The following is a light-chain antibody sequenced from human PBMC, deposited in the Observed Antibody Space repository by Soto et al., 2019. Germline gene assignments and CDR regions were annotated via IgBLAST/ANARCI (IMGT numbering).Light chain of an antibody. Sequence: EVVMTQSPCTLSVSLGESSTLSCMASQSVDGYLAWYQQKPGQAPRLLIYGASTRATGVTARFRGGGSGTEFTLTISSLQSEDSAVYYCQQYHKWPPITFGQGTRLETK. CDR2: GAS. J-gene: IGKJ5*01. CDR1: QSVDGY. V-gene: IGKV3-15*01. CDR3: QQYHKWPPIT.